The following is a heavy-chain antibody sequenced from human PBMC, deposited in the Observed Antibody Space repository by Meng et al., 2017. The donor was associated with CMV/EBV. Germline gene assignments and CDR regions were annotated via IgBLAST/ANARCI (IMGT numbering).Heavy chain of an antibody. D-gene: IGHD3-3*02. CDR1: GYTFTSYG. CDR3: ARDAGTFLAYRGYFDY. J-gene: IGHJ4*02. Sequence: ASVKVSCKASGYTFTSYGISWVRQAPGQGLEWMGWISAYNGNTNYAQKLQGRVTITADKSTSTAYMELSSLRSEDTAVYYCARDAGTFLAYRGYFDYWGQGTLVTVSS. V-gene: IGHV1-18*01. CDR2: ISAYNGNT.